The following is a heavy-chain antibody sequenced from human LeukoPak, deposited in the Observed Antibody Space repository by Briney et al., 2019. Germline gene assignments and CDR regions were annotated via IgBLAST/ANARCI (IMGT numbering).Heavy chain of an antibody. D-gene: IGHD3-16*01. CDR3: ARVAPLGGYSVQQLVWGDYYYMDV. Sequence: PSETLSLICAVYGGSFSRYYWIWIPEPPGKGVEGIGENNHSGRANYYRSRKSRVTMSVDTSNNQFSLKLTSVTAAGTAVYYCARVAPLGGYSVQQLVWGDYYYMDVWGKGTTVTVSS. J-gene: IGHJ6*03. CDR1: GGSFSRYY. V-gene: IGHV4-34*01. CDR2: NNHSGRA.